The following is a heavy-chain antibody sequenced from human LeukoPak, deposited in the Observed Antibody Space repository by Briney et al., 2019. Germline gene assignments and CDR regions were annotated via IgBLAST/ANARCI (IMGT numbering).Heavy chain of an antibody. D-gene: IGHD6-19*01. Sequence: PGGSLRLSCSASGFTFSSYAMYWVRHAPGKGLEYVSGISSNGGSTYYADSVKGRFTISRDNSKNTLYLQMSSLRAEDTAVYYCVKITSSSGGDYWGQGTLVTVSS. V-gene: IGHV3-64D*09. CDR2: ISSNGGST. J-gene: IGHJ4*02. CDR3: VKITSSSGGDY. CDR1: GFTFSSYA.